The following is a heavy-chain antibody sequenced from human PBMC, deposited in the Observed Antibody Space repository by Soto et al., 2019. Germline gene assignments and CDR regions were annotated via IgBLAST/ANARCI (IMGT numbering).Heavy chain of an antibody. CDR3: ARRLASQPNYFFDF. V-gene: IGHV4-61*01. D-gene: IGHD1-7*01. J-gene: IGHJ4*02. CDR2: VYYTGST. CDR1: GDSVSSGIYY. Sequence: SETLSLTCTVSGDSVSSGIYYWSWIRQPPGQGLEWIGYVYYTGSTNYNPSLQSRVTISIDTSTNQFSLRLRSVTAAHTAMYYCARRLASQPNYFFDFWGQGTQVTVSS.